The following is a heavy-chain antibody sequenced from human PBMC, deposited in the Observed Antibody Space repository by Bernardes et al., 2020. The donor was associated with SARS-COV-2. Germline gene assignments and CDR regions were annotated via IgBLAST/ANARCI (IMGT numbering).Heavy chain of an antibody. Sequence: ASVKVSCKASGYTFTAYYFHWVRQAPGQGLEWMGWINPKNGATAYAQNFRGRVTMTRDTSISTGYMELSRLTSDDTAVYYCASVTWSQRDGFDIWGQGTMVTVSS. J-gene: IGHJ3*02. CDR1: GYTFTAYY. V-gene: IGHV1-2*02. CDR3: ASVTWSQRDGFDI. CDR2: INPKNGAT. D-gene: IGHD1-26*01.